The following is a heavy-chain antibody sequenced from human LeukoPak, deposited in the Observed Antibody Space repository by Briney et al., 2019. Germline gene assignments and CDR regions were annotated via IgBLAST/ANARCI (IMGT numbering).Heavy chain of an antibody. CDR3: ARDQIVVVVAATLSWFDP. V-gene: IGHV4-39*07. J-gene: IGHJ5*02. CDR1: GFTFSSYA. D-gene: IGHD2-15*01. CDR2: IYYSGST. Sequence: PGGSLRLSCAASGFTFSSYAMSWVRQAPGMGLEWIGSIYYSGSTYYNPSLKSRVTISVDTSKNQFSLKLSSVTAADTAVYYCARDQIVVVVAATLSWFDPWGQGTLVTVSS.